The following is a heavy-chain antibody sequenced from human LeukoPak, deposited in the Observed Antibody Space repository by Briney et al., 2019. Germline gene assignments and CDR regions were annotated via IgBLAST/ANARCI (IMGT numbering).Heavy chain of an antibody. CDR3: ARDLDGSSGCDY. D-gene: IGHD6-13*01. J-gene: IGHJ4*02. CDR2: TNPNSGGT. CDR1: GYTFTGYF. V-gene: IGHV1-2*02. Sequence: GESLKVSCKASGYTFTGYFMHWVRQAPGQGLEWMGWTNPNSGGTNYAQKFQGRVIMTRDTSISTAYIELSRLRSDDTAVYYCARDLDGSSGCDYWGQGTLVTVSS.